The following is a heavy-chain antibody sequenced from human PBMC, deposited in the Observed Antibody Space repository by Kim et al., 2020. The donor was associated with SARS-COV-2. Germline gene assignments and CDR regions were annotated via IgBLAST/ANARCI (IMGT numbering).Heavy chain of an antibody. Sequence: GGSLRLSCAASGFTFSSYWMHWVRQAPGKGLVWVSRINSDGSSTSYADSVKGRFTISRDNAKNTLYLQMNSLRAEDTAVYYCARALYDSSGYLGFDPWGQGTLVTVSS. CDR3: ARALYDSSGYLGFDP. J-gene: IGHJ5*02. D-gene: IGHD3-22*01. CDR1: GFTFSSYW. V-gene: IGHV3-74*01. CDR2: INSDGSST.